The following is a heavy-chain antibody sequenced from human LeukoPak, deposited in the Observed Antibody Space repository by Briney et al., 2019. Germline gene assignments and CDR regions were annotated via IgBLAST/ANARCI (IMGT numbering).Heavy chain of an antibody. CDR3: ARARYSSSWRAYYYYGMDV. Sequence: GASVKVSCKASGYTFTGYYMHWVRQAPGQGLEWMGWINPNSGGANYAQKFQGWVTMTRDTSISTAYMELSRLRSDDTAVYYCARARYSSSWRAYYYYGMDVWGQGTTVTVSS. V-gene: IGHV1-2*04. CDR2: INPNSGGA. J-gene: IGHJ6*02. CDR1: GYTFTGYY. D-gene: IGHD6-13*01.